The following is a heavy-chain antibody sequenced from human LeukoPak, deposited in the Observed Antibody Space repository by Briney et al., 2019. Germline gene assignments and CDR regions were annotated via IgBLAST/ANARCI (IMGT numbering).Heavy chain of an antibody. Sequence: GGSLRLSCAASGFTFSSYAMSWVRQAPGKGLEWVSAISGSGGSTYYADSVKGRFSISRDNTQNSLSLQMSSLKAEDTAVYYCVREAAATLFDYWGQGTLVTVSS. J-gene: IGHJ4*02. CDR3: VREAAATLFDY. D-gene: IGHD1-26*01. V-gene: IGHV3-23*01. CDR2: ISGSGGST. CDR1: GFTFSSYA.